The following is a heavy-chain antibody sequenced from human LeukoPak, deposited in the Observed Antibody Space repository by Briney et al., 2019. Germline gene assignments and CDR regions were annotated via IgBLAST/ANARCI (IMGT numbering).Heavy chain of an antibody. J-gene: IGHJ6*02. D-gene: IGHD2-15*01. CDR1: GYTFSSHW. CDR3: ARQHCSGGRCYYGMDV. Sequence: GESLKISCKGSGYTFSSHWIGWVRQMPGKGLEWMGIIYPGDSDTRYSPSFEGQVTISADKSISTAYLQWSSLKASDTAMYYCARQHCSGGRCYYGMDVWGQGTTVTVSS. V-gene: IGHV5-51*01. CDR2: IYPGDSDT.